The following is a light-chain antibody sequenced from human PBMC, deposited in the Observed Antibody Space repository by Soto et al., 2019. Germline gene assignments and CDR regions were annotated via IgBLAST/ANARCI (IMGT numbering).Light chain of an antibody. CDR2: LNSDGSH. V-gene: IGLV4-69*01. CDR1: SGHSSYA. J-gene: IGLJ2*01. Sequence: QAVLTQSPSASASLGASVKLTCTLSSGHSSYAIAWHQQQPEKGPRYLMKLNSDGSHSKGDGIPDRFSGSSSGAERYLTISSLQSEDEADYCCQSWGTGTVVFGGGTKRTVL. CDR3: QSWGTGTVV.